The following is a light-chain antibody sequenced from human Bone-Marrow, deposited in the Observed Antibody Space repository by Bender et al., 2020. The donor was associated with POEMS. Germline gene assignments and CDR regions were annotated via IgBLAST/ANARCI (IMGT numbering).Light chain of an antibody. CDR2: DVS. CDR1: SSDVGGYNY. CDR3: CSYRSGNAWV. J-gene: IGLJ3*02. Sequence: QSALTQPASVSGSPGQSITISCTGTSSDVGGYNYVSWYQQHPGKAPKLMIYDVSNRPSGVSNRFSGSKSGNTASLTISGLQAEDEADYYCCSYRSGNAWVFGGGTALTVL. V-gene: IGLV2-14*01.